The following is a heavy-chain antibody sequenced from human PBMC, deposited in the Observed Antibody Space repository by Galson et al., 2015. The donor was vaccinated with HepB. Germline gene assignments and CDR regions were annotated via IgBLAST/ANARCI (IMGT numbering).Heavy chain of an antibody. CDR1: GFTFSSYW. J-gene: IGHJ2*01. D-gene: IGHD3-3*01. Sequence: SLRLSCAASGFTFSSYWMSWVRQAPGKGLEWVANIKQDGSEKYYVDSVKGRFTISRDNAKNSLYLQMNSLRAEDTAVYYCARSNRVYDFWSGYNNWYFDLWGRGTLVTVSS. V-gene: IGHV3-7*03. CDR2: IKQDGSEK. CDR3: ARSNRVYDFWSGYNNWYFDL.